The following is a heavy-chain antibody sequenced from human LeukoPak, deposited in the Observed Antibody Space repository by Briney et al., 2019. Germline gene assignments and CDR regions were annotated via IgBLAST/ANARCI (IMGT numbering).Heavy chain of an antibody. D-gene: IGHD3-22*01. J-gene: IGHJ4*02. CDR1: GGSISIYY. CDR2: IYTSGST. Sequence: PSETLSLTCTVSGGSISIYYWSWIRQPAGKGVEWIGRIYTSGSTNYNPSLKSRVTMSVDTSKNQFSLKLSSVTAADTAVYYCARERLYYDSSGYYYAFDYWGQGTLVTVSS. CDR3: ARERLYYDSSGYYYAFDY. V-gene: IGHV4-4*07.